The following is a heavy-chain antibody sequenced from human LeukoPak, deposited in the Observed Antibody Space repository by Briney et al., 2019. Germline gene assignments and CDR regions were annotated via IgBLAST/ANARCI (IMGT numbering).Heavy chain of an antibody. V-gene: IGHV3-30-3*01. CDR2: ISYDGSNK. Sequence: GGSLRLSCAASGFTFSSYAMHWVRQAPGKGLEWVAVISYDGSNKYYADSVKGRFTISRDNSKNTLYLQMNSLRAEDTAVYYCAREFVAARRGYYYGMDVWGQGTTVTVSS. D-gene: IGHD6-6*01. CDR3: AREFVAARRGYYYGMDV. J-gene: IGHJ6*02. CDR1: GFTFSSYA.